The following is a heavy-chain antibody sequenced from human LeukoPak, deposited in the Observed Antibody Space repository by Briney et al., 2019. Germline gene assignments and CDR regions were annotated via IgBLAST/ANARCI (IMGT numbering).Heavy chain of an antibody. J-gene: IGHJ4*02. CDR3: TRGADTDSFDY. CDR2: INPNSGGT. Sequence: ASVKVSCKASGYTFTGYYVHWVRQAPGQGLEWMGWINPNSGGTNYAQKFQGTVTMTRDTSISTAYMELSRLRSDDTAVYYCTRGADTDSFDYWGQGTLVIVSS. V-gene: IGHV1-2*02. CDR1: GYTFTGYY.